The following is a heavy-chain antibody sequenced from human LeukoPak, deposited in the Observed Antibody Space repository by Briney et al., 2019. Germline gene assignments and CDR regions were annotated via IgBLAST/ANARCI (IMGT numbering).Heavy chain of an antibody. D-gene: IGHD3-10*01. CDR2: ISGSGGST. Sequence: PGGSLRLSCAASGFTFSSYEMNWVRQAPGKGLEWVSAISGSGGSTYYADSVKGRFTISRDNSKNTLYLQMNSLRAEDTAVYYCAKDYGSGSYIFDYWGQGTLVTVSS. CDR3: AKDYGSGSYIFDY. CDR1: GFTFSSYE. J-gene: IGHJ4*02. V-gene: IGHV3-23*01.